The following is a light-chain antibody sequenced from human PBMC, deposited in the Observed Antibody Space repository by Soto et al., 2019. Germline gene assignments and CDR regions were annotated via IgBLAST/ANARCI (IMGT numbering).Light chain of an antibody. CDR1: SSYFVGYNY. V-gene: IGLV2-11*01. CDR2: DVS. Sequence: QSALTQPRSVSGSPGQSVTISCTGSSSYFVGYNYVSWYQNHPDKAPKLMIYDVSKRPSGVPDRFSGSKSGNTASLTISGLRAEDEADYYCCSHSSSSAYYVFGTGTKLTVL. J-gene: IGLJ1*01. CDR3: CSHSSSSAYYV.